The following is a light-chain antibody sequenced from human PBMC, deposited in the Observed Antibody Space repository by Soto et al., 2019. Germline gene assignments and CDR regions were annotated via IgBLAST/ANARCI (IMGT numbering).Light chain of an antibody. Sequence: EIVMTQSPATLSVSPGERATLSCRASQSVSSNLAWYQQKPGQAPRLLIYGASTMATGIPARFSGRGSGTEFTLTISSLQSEDFAVYYCQQDNNWPPATFGQGTKVDIK. CDR1: QSVSSN. CDR3: QQDNNWPPAT. V-gene: IGKV3-15*01. J-gene: IGKJ1*01. CDR2: GAS.